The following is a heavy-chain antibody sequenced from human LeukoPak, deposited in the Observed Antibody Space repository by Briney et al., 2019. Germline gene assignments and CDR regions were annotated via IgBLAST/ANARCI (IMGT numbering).Heavy chain of an antibody. D-gene: IGHD5/OR15-5a*01. J-gene: IGHJ4*02. V-gene: IGHV1-18*01. CDR1: GYTFNSYG. Sequence: ASVKVSCKASGYTFNSYGFSWVRQAPGQGLEWVGWISNYNGDTRYAQKFQGRVTMTIDTSTRTSNMELRNLRSDDTAVYYCARHHSVYSNDYWGQGTLVTVSS. CDR2: ISNYNGDT. CDR3: ARHHSVYSNDY.